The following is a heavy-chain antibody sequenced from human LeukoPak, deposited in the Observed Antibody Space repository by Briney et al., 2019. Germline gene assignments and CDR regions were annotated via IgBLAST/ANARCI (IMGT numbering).Heavy chain of an antibody. CDR2: VYYSGTT. J-gene: IGHJ4*02. D-gene: IGHD3-22*01. Sequence: SETLSLTCSVSGGSISLSYYYWGWIRQPPGKALEWIGSVYYSGTTSYNPSLKSRVTISVDMSKNHFSLRLSSVTAADTAMYYCARQESRNYYYEGLDYWGQGTLVAVSS. V-gene: IGHV4-39*07. CDR1: GGSISLSYYY. CDR3: ARQESRNYYYEGLDY.